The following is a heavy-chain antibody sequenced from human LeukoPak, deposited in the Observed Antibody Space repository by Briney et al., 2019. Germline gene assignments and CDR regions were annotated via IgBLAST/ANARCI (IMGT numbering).Heavy chain of an antibody. CDR2: VFYSGCT. CDR1: GGSISSRNYY. V-gene: IGHV4-39*07. J-gene: IGHJ4*02. CDR3: ASDGSRGWDY. D-gene: IGHD3-10*01. Sequence: PSETLSLTCTVSGGSISSRNYYWGWIRQPPGKGLEWIGNVFYSGCTYYNPSLKSRVTISVDTSKNQFSLKLSSVTAADTAVYYCASDGSRGWDYWGQGTLVTVSS.